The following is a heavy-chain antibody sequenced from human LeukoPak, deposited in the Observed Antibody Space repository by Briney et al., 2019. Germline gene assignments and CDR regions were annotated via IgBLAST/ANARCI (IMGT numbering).Heavy chain of an antibody. D-gene: IGHD7-27*01. Sequence: PSETLSLTCTVSGGSIRSSSYYWGWIRQPPGKGLEWIASIYYSGSTYYNPSLKSRVTISVDTSKNQFSPRLSSVTAADTAVYYCASNWGGDEYYFDYWGQGSLVTVSS. V-gene: IGHV4-39*01. CDR1: GGSIRSSSYY. CDR2: IYYSGST. CDR3: ASNWGGDEYYFDY. J-gene: IGHJ4*02.